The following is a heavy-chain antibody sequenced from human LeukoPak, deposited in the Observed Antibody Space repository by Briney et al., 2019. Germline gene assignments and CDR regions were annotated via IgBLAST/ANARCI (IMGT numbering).Heavy chain of an antibody. Sequence: ASVKVSCKASGYTFTSYAMHWVRQAPGQRLEWMGWINAGNGNTKYSQKFQGRVTITRDTSASTAYMELSSLRSEDTAVYYCARFPPHSSGLSRVRVYGMDVWGQGTTVTVSS. V-gene: IGHV1-3*01. D-gene: IGHD6-19*01. CDR2: INAGNGNT. J-gene: IGHJ6*02. CDR3: ARFPPHSSGLSRVRVYGMDV. CDR1: GYTFTSYA.